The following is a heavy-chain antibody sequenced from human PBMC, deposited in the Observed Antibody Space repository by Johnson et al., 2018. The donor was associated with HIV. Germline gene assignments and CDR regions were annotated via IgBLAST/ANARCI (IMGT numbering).Heavy chain of an antibody. CDR1: GFTFSSYA. D-gene: IGHD1-26*01. CDR3: AKFVGAGSYDAFDI. J-gene: IGHJ3*02. CDR2: ISYDGSIK. Sequence: QVQLVESGGGLVQPGRSLRLSCAASGFTFSSYAMHWVRQAPGKGLEWVAVISYDGSIKYYADSVKGRFTISRDNSKNTLYLQMNSLRAEDTAVYYCAKFVGAGSYDAFDIWGQGTMVTVSS. V-gene: IGHV3-30*18.